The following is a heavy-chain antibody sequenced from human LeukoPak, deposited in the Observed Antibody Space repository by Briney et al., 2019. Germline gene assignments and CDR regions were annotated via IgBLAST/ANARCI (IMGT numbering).Heavy chain of an antibody. J-gene: IGHJ4*02. CDR3: ARSTGTTFGFSDY. V-gene: IGHV1-2*02. Sequence: ASVKVSCTASGCAFTDYYIHWVRQAPGQGLEWVGWINPNSGGTIYAQKFQGRVTMTRDTSISTLYMELSRLRSDDTAVYYCARSTGTTFGFSDYWGPGTLVTVSS. CDR1: GCAFTDYY. D-gene: IGHD3-16*01. CDR2: INPNSGGT.